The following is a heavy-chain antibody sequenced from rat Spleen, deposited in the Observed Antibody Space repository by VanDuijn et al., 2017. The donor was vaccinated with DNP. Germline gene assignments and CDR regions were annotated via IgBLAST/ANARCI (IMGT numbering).Heavy chain of an antibody. V-gene: IGHV5-29*01. Sequence: EVQLVESDGGLVQPGRSLKLSCAASGFTFSDYYMAWVRQAPTKGLEWVATISYDGSSTYYRDSVKGRFTISRDNAKSSLYLQMDSLRSEDTATYYCARHVIDYWGQGVMVTVSS. CDR2: ISYDGSST. CDR3: ARHVIDY. CDR1: GFTFSDYY. J-gene: IGHJ2*01.